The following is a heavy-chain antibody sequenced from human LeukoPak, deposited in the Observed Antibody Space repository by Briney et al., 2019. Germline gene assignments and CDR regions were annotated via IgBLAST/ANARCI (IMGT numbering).Heavy chain of an antibody. CDR1: GFTFSSFS. CDR3: ARDQPWGVANY. CDR2: ISSGSSYI. Sequence: GGSLRLSCAASGFTFSSFSMNWVRQAPGKGLEWVSSISSGSSYIYYADSVKGRFTISRDNAKNTLYLQMNSLRGDDTAVYYCARDQPWGVANYWGQGTLVTVSS. V-gene: IGHV3-21*01. J-gene: IGHJ4*02. D-gene: IGHD3-10*01.